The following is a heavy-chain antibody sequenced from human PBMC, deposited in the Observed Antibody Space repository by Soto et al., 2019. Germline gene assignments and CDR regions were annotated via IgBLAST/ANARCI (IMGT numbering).Heavy chain of an antibody. V-gene: IGHV3-23*01. D-gene: IGHD5-18*01. CDR2: ISGSGDNT. CDR3: ARDRIQLWFRLDY. Sequence: GSLRLSCAASGFTFSNYVMSWVRQAPGKGLEWVSSISGSGDNTYYADSVKGRFTISRDNSKNTLYLQMNSLRAEDTAVYYCARDRIQLWFRLDYWGQGTLVTVSS. CDR1: GFTFSNYV. J-gene: IGHJ4*02.